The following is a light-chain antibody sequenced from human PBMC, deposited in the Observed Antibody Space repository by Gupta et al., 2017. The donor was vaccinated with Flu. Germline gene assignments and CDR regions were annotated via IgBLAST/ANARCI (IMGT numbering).Light chain of an antibody. CDR1: QGISTY. V-gene: IGKV1D-8*01. J-gene: IGKJ1*01. Sequence: VIWMTQSPSLLSASTGDKVTMSCRVSQGISTYLAWYQRKPGKAPELLIYAAYHLRSGVPSRFSGSGYGTDFNITISSLQSEDFATYYFQQDKTFPSTFGQGTKLEIK. CDR3: QQDKTFPST. CDR2: AAY.